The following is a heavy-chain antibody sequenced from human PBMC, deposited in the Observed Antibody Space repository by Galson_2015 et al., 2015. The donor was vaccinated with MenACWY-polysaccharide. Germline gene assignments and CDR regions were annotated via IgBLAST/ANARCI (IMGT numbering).Heavy chain of an antibody. CDR3: GRPENYQDYIHY. Sequence: SVKVSCKASGYTFTSYSIHWVRQAPGQRLEWMGWINGNTGETKYSPKFQGRFTIIRDTSASTAYMELSSLRSEDSAMYYCGRPENYQDYIHYWGQGTLVTVS. CDR2: INGNTGET. CDR1: GYTFTSYS. J-gene: IGHJ4*02. V-gene: IGHV1-3*01. D-gene: IGHD1-14*01.